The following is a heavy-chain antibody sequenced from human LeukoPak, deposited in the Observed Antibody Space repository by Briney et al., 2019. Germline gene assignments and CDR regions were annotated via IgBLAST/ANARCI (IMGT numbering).Heavy chain of an antibody. CDR2: TSYDGSNK. V-gene: IGHV3-30-3*01. CDR3: ARDLWLNDY. Sequence: GGSLRLSCAASGFTFSSYAMHWVRQAPGKGLEWVAITSYDGSNKYYADSVEGRFTISRDNSKNTLYLQMNSLRAEDTAVYYCARDLWLNDYWGQGTLVTVSS. D-gene: IGHD5-12*01. CDR1: GFTFSSYA. J-gene: IGHJ4*02.